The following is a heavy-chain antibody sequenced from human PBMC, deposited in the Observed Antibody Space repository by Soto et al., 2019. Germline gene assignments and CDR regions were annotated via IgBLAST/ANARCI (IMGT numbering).Heavy chain of an antibody. J-gene: IGHJ6*02. D-gene: IGHD6-6*01. CDR3: ARDTSSGPDYYYYYGMDV. Sequence: GSLRLSCAASGFTFSSYGMHWVRQAPGKGLEWVAVIWYDGSNKYYADSVKGRFTISRDNSKNTLYLQMNSLRAEDTAVYYCARDTSSGPDYYYYYGMDVWGQGTTVTVSS. CDR1: GFTFSSYG. CDR2: IWYDGSNK. V-gene: IGHV3-33*01.